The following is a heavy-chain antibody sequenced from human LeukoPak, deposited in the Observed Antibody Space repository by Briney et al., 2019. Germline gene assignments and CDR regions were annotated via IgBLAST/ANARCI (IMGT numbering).Heavy chain of an antibody. J-gene: IGHJ4*02. CDR2: ISGSGGST. CDR1: GFTFSSYG. D-gene: IGHD3-22*01. Sequence: PGGSLRLSCAASGFTFSSYGMSWVRQAPGKGLEWVSAISGSGGSTYYADSVKGRFTISRDNSKNTLYLQMNSLRAEDTAVYYCAKEYYYDSSGYYPPVFDYWGQGTLVTVPS. CDR3: AKEYYYDSSGYYPPVFDY. V-gene: IGHV3-23*01.